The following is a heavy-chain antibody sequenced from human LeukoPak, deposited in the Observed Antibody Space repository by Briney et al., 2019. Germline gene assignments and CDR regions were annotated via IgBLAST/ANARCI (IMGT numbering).Heavy chain of an antibody. CDR1: GYTFTGNY. V-gene: IGHV1-2*02. J-gene: IGHJ4*02. Sequence: ASVRVSCKASGYTFTGNYVHWLRQAPGQGLTWMGWIIPNSGGTDYAQQYQGRVTLTRDTSISTVYMELSSLTSDDSAVYYCARAFFNSGFDYWGQGTLVTVSS. CDR3: ARAFFNSGFDY. D-gene: IGHD3-3*02. CDR2: IIPNSGGT.